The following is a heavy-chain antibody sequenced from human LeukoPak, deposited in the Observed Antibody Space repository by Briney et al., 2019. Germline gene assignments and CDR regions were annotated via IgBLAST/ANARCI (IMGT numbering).Heavy chain of an antibody. CDR2: IYHNGST. V-gene: IGHV4-30-2*01. J-gene: IGHJ2*01. Sequence: PSETLSLTCTVSGGSISSGGYYWSWIRQPPGKGLEWIGYIYHNGSTYYNPSLKSRVTISVDRSKNQFSLKLSSVTAADTAVYYCARATPPYYDILTGSRVGYFDLWGRGTLVTVSS. CDR1: GGSISSGGYY. D-gene: IGHD3-9*01. CDR3: ARATPPYYDILTGSRVGYFDL.